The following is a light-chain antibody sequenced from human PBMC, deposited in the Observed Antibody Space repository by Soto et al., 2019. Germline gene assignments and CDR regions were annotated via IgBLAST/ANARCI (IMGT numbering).Light chain of an antibody. CDR2: DGS. J-gene: IGKJ4*01. CDR3: QQRINWPLT. CDR1: QAVGSN. V-gene: IGKV3-11*01. Sequence: IVLTQFPATLSVSPGERATLSCRASQAVGSNLAWYQQRPGQAPRLLIYDGSKRATGIPARFSGSGSGTDFTLTISSLEPEDFVVYYCQQRINWPLTFGGGTKVEIK.